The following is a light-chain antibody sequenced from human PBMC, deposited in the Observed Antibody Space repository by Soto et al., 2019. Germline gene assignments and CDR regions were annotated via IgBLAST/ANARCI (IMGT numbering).Light chain of an antibody. CDR3: QQYGISGT. CDR2: GAS. V-gene: IGKV3-20*01. Sequence: EIVLTQSPGTLSLSPGERATLSCRASQSVSSSYLAWYQQKPGQAPRLLIYGASSRATGIPDRFSGSGSGTDFTLTISRLEADDFAVYYCQQYGISGTFGQGTKLDIK. J-gene: IGKJ1*01. CDR1: QSVSSSY.